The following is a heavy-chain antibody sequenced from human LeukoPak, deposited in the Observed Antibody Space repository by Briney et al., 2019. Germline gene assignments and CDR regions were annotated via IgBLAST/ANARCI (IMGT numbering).Heavy chain of an antibody. J-gene: IGHJ6*03. CDR1: GGSISSYY. D-gene: IGHD2-2*01. V-gene: IGHV4-59*01. Sequence: SETLSLTCTVSGGSISSYYWSWIRQPPGKGLEWIGYIYYSGSTNYNPSLKSRVTISVDTSKNQFSLKLSSVTAADTAVYYCARGQLLSPHYYYYYYMDVWGKGTTVTVSS. CDR2: IYYSGST. CDR3: ARGQLLSPHYYYYYYMDV.